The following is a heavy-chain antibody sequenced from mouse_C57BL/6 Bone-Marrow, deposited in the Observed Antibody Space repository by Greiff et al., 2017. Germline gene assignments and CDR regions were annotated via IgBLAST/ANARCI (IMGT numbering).Heavy chain of an antibody. V-gene: IGHV5-6*01. CDR2: ISSGGSYT. J-gene: IGHJ1*03. CDR1: GFTFSSSG. D-gene: IGHD1-1*01. CDR3: AGDDYYGSRRYWYFDV. Sequence: EVQVVESGGDLVKPGGSLKLSCAASGFTFSSSGMSWVRQTPDKRLEWVATISSGGSYTYYPDSVKGRFTISRDNAKNTLYVQMSRLKSEDTAMYYCAGDDYYGSRRYWYFDVWGTGTTVTGAS.